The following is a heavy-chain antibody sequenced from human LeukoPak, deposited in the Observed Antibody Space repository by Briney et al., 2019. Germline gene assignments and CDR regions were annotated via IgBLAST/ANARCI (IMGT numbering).Heavy chain of an antibody. J-gene: IGHJ4*02. Sequence: SETLSLTCAVHGGSFSDYYWSWIRQPPGKGLEWIGEINHSGSTNYNQSLKSRVTMSVDTSKNQCSLKVSFVTAADTAVYFCAREAPYGENVDRYYFDYWGQGTLVTVSS. CDR1: GGSFSDYY. V-gene: IGHV4-34*01. CDR3: AREAPYGENVDRYYFDY. CDR2: INHSGST. D-gene: IGHD4-17*01.